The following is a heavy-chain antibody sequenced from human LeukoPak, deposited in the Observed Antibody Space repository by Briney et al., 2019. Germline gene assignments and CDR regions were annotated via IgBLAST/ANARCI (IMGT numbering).Heavy chain of an antibody. CDR3: ARVYRDYVFGAFDI. CDR1: GLTFSSYS. D-gene: IGHD3-16*01. J-gene: IGHJ3*02. V-gene: IGHV3-48*04. CDR2: ISSTGSTI. Sequence: AGSLRLACAASGLTFSSYSMNWVRQAPGKVLEWVSYISSTGSTIYYADSVKGRFTISRDNAKNSLYLQMNSLRVEDTAVYYCARVYRDYVFGAFDIWGQGTMVTVSS.